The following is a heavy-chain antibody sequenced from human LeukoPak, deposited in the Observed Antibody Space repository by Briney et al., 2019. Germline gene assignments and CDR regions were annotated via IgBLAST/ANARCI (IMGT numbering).Heavy chain of an antibody. Sequence: PSETLSLTWTVSGDSISSSSYYWGWIRQPPGKGLEWIGSIYYSGSTYYNPSLKSRVTISVDTSKNQFSLKLSSVTAADTAVYYCARQYYYDSSGYYYAFDIWGQGTMVTVSS. CDR3: ARQYYYDSSGYYYAFDI. J-gene: IGHJ3*02. D-gene: IGHD3-22*01. CDR1: GDSISSSSYY. V-gene: IGHV4-39*01. CDR2: IYYSGST.